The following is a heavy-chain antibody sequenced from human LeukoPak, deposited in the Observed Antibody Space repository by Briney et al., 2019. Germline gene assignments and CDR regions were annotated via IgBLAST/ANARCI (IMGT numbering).Heavy chain of an antibody. V-gene: IGHV4-4*07. CDR3: ARENSGSYREFDY. J-gene: IGHJ4*02. D-gene: IGHD1-26*01. CDR2: IYTSGST. Sequence: SDTMTLTCTVSGGTISSYYCSWIRQPAGQGLEWIGRIYTSGSTNYNASLKSRVSMSVDTSKNQFSLKLSSVTAADTAVFYCARENSGSYREFDYWGQGTLVTVSS. CDR1: GGTISSYY.